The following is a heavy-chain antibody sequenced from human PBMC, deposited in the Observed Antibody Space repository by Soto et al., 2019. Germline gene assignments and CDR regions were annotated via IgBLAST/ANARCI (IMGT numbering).Heavy chain of an antibody. V-gene: IGHV4-30-2*01. CDR3: ARVPDR. CDR2: IYHSGST. D-gene: IGHD2-2*01. Sequence: SETLCLTCAVSGGSISSGCYSWSWIRRPPGKGLEWIGYIYHSGSTYYNPSLKSRVTISVDRSKNQFSLKLSSVTAADTAVYYCARVPDRWGQGTLVTVSS. CDR1: GGSISSGCYS. J-gene: IGHJ5*02.